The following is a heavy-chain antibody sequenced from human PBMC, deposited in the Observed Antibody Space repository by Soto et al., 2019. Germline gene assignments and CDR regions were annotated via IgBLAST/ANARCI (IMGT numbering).Heavy chain of an antibody. J-gene: IGHJ6*02. D-gene: IGHD4-17*01. CDR3: ARDRTTVVTNSPPYYYYYGMDV. CDR2: ISGSSHVM. CDR1: GFIFSSYS. Sequence: PGGSLRLSCAASGFIFSSYSMNWVRQSPGKGLEWVSYISGSSHVMHYADSVKGRFTISRDNAKNSLYLQMNSLRAEDTAVYYCARDRTTVVTNSPPYYYYYGMDVWGQGTTVTVSS. V-gene: IGHV3-48*01.